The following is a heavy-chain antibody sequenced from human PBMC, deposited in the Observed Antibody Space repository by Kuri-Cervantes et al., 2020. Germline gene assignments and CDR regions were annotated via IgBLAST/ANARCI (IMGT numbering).Heavy chain of an antibody. Sequence: ASVKVSCKASGYTFTSYYMHWVRQAPGQGLEWMGIINPSGGSTSYAQKFQGRVTMTRDTSTSTVYMELSNLRSEDTAVYYCARGVGATRDYHYYYYMDVWGKGTTVTVSS. CDR3: ARGVGATRDYHYYYYMDV. D-gene: IGHD1-26*01. CDR1: GYTFTSYY. J-gene: IGHJ6*03. V-gene: IGHV1-46*01. CDR2: INPSGGST.